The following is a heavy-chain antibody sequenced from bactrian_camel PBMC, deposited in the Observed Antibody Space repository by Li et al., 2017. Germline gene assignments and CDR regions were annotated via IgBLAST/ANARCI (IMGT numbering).Heavy chain of an antibody. CDR1: GDLHTPNC. D-gene: IGHD6*01. Sequence: VQLVESGGDSVQVGGSLSLSCARSGDLHTPNCMGWFRQAAGKGREGIASIRSDGTNIYYSKSVEGRFTISRDNAKNTVYLQMNSLKSEDTALYYCVASRGSWYEYNYWGQGTQVTVS. CDR2: IRSDGTNI. V-gene: IGHV3S54*01. J-gene: IGHJ4*01. CDR3: VASRGSWYEYNY.